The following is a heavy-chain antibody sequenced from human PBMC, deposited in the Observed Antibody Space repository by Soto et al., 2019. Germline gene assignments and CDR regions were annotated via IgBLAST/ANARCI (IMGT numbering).Heavy chain of an antibody. CDR3: ARDRGGDLKALDI. CDR1: GFTFSSYS. D-gene: IGHD3-10*01. V-gene: IGHV3-21*01. CDR2: ISSSSSYI. J-gene: IGHJ3*02. Sequence: EVQLVEYGGGLVKPGGSLRLSCAASGFTFSSYSMNWVRQAPGKGLEWVSLISSSSSYIYYADSVKGRFTISRDNAKSSLYLQMNSLRAEDTAVYYCARDRGGDLKALDIWGQGTMVTVSS.